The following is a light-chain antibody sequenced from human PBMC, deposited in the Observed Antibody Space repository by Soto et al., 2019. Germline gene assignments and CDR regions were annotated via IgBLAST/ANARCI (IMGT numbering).Light chain of an antibody. J-gene: IGKJ2*01. Sequence: EIVLTQSPGTLSLSPGERATLSCRASQSVSSSYLAWYQQKPGQAPRLRIYGASSRATGIPDRFSGSGSGTDFTLTISRLEPEGVAVYYCQQYGSSPYTFGPGTKLEIK. CDR2: GAS. CDR3: QQYGSSPYT. V-gene: IGKV3-20*01. CDR1: QSVSSSY.